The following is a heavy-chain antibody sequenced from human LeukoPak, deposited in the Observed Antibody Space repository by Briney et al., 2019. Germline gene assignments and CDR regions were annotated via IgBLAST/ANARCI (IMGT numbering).Heavy chain of an antibody. J-gene: IGHJ4*02. V-gene: IGHV1-2*02. Sequence: ASVKDSCMASGYTFTDYFVHWFRQARGQGLEWMGWINCDNGCAHLARNFQARVTMTRNTSIATASMELTRQRPDDTAVYYCARDSRAAVGTFCVYWGQGTPVTVSS. CDR3: ARDSRAAVGTFCVY. CDR2: INCDNGCA. CDR1: GYTFTDYF. D-gene: IGHD6-13*01.